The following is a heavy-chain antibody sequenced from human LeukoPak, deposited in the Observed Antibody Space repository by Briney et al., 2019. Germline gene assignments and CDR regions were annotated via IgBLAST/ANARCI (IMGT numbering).Heavy chain of an antibody. J-gene: IGHJ3*02. V-gene: IGHV3-21*01. CDR1: GFTFSSYS. CDR3: ARTYCGGDCSLSLIDAFDI. D-gene: IGHD2-21*02. Sequence: PGGSLRLSCAASGFTFSSYSMNWVRQAPGKGLEWVSSISSSSSYIYYADSAKGRFTISRDNAKNSLYLQMNSLRAEDTAVYYCARTYCGGDCSLSLIDAFDIWGQGTMVTVSS. CDR2: ISSSSSYI.